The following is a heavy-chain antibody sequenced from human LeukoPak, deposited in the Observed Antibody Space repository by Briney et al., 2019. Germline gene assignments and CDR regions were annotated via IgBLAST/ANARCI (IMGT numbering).Heavy chain of an antibody. V-gene: IGHV3-74*01. CDR1: GFTFSSYS. CDR2: INTDGSST. J-gene: IGHJ6*04. Sequence: GGSLRLSCAASGFTFSSYSISWVRQAPGKGLVWVSRINTDGSSTSYADSVKGRFTISRDNAKNTLYLQMKSLRAEDTAVYYCARGNYDFWSGYCGVWGKGTTVTVSS. D-gene: IGHD3-3*01. CDR3: ARGNYDFWSGYCGV.